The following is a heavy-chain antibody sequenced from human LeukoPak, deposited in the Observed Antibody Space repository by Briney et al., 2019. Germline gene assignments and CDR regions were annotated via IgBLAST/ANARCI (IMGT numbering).Heavy chain of an antibody. CDR1: GGSISIISSSTYY. CDR3: ARQLPTAAADTRGYFDY. V-gene: IGHV4-39*01. D-gene: IGHD6-25*01. CDR2: LYYGENS. J-gene: IGHJ4*02. Sequence: PSETLSLTCTVSGGSISIISSSTYYWGWIPQAPGKGLEWIGSLYYGENSHYNPSLKSQATLSVDTSNNQFSLKLTPVTAADAAVYFCARQLPTAAADTRGYFDYWGQGTVVTVSS.